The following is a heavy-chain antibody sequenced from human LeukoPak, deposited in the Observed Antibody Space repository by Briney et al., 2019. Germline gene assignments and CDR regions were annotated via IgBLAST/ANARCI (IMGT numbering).Heavy chain of an antibody. V-gene: IGHV4-34*01. J-gene: IGHJ4*02. D-gene: IGHD3-10*01. CDR2: INHSGST. CDR3: ARGGVRGVIICYFDY. Sequence: SETLSLTCAVYGGSFSGYYWSWIRQPPGKGLEWIGGINHSGSTNYNPSLKGRVTISVDTSKNQFSLKLSSVTAADTAVYYCARGGVRGVIICYFDYWGQGTLVTVSS. CDR1: GGSFSGYY.